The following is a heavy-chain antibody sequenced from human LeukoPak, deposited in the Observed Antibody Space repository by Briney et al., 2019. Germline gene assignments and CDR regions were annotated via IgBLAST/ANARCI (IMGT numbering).Heavy chain of an antibody. V-gene: IGHV4-39*07. CDR1: GGSISSSSYY. D-gene: IGHD5-24*01. CDR3: ARGFVEMPYFDY. Sequence: PSETLSLTCTVSGGSISSSSYYWGWIRQPPGKGLEWIGSIYYSGSTYYNPSLKSRVTISVDTSKNQFSLKLSSVTAADTAVYYCARGFVEMPYFDYWGQGTLVTVSS. CDR2: IYYSGST. J-gene: IGHJ4*02.